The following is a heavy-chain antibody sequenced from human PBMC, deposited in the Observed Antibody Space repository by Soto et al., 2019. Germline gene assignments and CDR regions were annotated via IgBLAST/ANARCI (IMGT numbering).Heavy chain of an antibody. J-gene: IGHJ4*02. D-gene: IGHD4-4*01. V-gene: IGHV3-23*01. CDR2: ITKSGGAT. CDR3: AIRGNYSETSFDY. CDR1: GFTFSGYA. Sequence: EMQLLEFGGGLVQPGGSLRLSCAASGFTFSGYAMSWARQAPGKGLEWVSSITKSGGATYYADSVKGRFTISRDNSKNTLYLQLHSLRADDTAVYYCAIRGNYSETSFDYWGQGTLVTVSS.